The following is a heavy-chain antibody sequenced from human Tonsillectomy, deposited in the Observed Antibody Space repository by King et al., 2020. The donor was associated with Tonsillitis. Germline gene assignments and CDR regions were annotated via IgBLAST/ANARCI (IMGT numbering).Heavy chain of an antibody. D-gene: IGHD5-12*01. V-gene: IGHV3-30*02. CDR1: GFSFRSYG. CDR2: IHYEGTHK. Sequence: VQLVESGGGVVQPGGSLRLSCTASGFSFRSYGMHWVRQAPGKGLEWVAFIHYEGTHKYYADSVKGRFTISRDNSKNTPHLQMNTLRAEDTAVYYCAKDLSSGYPDAFHVWGQGTKVTVSS. CDR3: AKDLSSGYPDAFHV. J-gene: IGHJ3*01.